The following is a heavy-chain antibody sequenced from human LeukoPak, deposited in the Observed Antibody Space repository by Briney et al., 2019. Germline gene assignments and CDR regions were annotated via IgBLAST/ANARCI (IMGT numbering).Heavy chain of an antibody. Sequence: PGGSLRPSCAASGFTFSSYSMNWVRQAPGKGLEWVSSISSSSSYIYYADSVKGRFTISRDNAKNSLYLQMNSLRAEDTAVYYCARHQIAGRYGMDVWGQGTTVTVSS. CDR1: GFTFSSYS. CDR2: ISSSSSYI. J-gene: IGHJ6*02. CDR3: ARHQIAGRYGMDV. D-gene: IGHD6-13*01. V-gene: IGHV3-21*01.